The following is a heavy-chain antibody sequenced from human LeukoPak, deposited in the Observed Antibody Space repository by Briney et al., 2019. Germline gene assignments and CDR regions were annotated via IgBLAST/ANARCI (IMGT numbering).Heavy chain of an antibody. J-gene: IGHJ4*02. V-gene: IGHV4-4*02. Sequence: SGTLSLTCAVSGGSISSSNWWSWVRQPPGKGLEWIGEIYHSGSTNYNPSLKSRVTISVDKSKNQFSLKLSSVTAADTAVYYCAKERGHSSGWDTVDYWGQGTLVTVSS. CDR2: IYHSGST. D-gene: IGHD6-19*01. CDR1: GGSISSSNW. CDR3: AKERGHSSGWDTVDY.